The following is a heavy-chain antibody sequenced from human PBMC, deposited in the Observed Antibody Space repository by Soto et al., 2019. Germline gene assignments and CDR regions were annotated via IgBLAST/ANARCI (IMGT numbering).Heavy chain of an antibody. J-gene: IGHJ5*02. D-gene: IGHD2-15*01. CDR3: ARGVVVAATPLGWFDP. CDR1: GGTFSSYA. Sequence: QVQLVQSGAEVKKPGSSVKVSCKASGGTFSSYAISWVRQAPGQGLEWMGGIIPIFGTANYAQKFQGRVTVTADESTSTAYMELSSLRSEDTAVYYCARGVVVAATPLGWFDPWGQGTLVTVSS. CDR2: IIPIFGTA. V-gene: IGHV1-69*12.